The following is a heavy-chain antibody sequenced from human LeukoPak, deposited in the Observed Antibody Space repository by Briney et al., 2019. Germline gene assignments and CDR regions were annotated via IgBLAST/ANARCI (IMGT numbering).Heavy chain of an antibody. CDR1: GFTFSSYW. Sequence: GGSLRLSCAASGFTFSSYWMSWVRQAPGKGLEWVANTKQDGSEKNCVDSVKGRFTISRDNAKNSLYLEMNSLRAEDSAVYYRGASVFWWGQGTLVTVSS. D-gene: IGHD3-3*01. V-gene: IGHV3-7*03. CDR3: GASVFW. J-gene: IGHJ4*02. CDR2: TKQDGSEK.